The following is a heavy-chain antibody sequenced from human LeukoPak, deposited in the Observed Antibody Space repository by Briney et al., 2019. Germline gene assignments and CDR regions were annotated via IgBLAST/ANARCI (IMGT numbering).Heavy chain of an antibody. V-gene: IGHV1-8*03. D-gene: IGHD4-17*01. J-gene: IGHJ3*02. CDR1: GYTFTSYD. CDR2: MNPNSGNT. CDR3: ARTVTTGGYDAFDI. Sequence: GASVKVSCKASGYTFTSYDINWVRQATGHGLEWMGWMNPNSGNTGYAQKFQGRVTITRNTSISTAYMELSSLRSEDTAVYYCARTVTTGGYDAFDIWGQGTMVTVSS.